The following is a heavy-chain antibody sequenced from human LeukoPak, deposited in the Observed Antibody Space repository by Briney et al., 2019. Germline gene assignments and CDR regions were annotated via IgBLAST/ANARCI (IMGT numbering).Heavy chain of an antibody. Sequence: GGSLRLSCAASGFTFSSYAMSWVRQAPGKGLEWVSAISGSGGSTYYADSVKGRFTISRDNSKNTLYLQMNSLKAEDTAVYYCANQITYYYDSSGFYYWGQGTLVTVSS. V-gene: IGHV3-23*01. CDR1: GFTFSSYA. D-gene: IGHD3-22*01. CDR3: ANQITYYYDSSGFYY. J-gene: IGHJ4*02. CDR2: ISGSGGST.